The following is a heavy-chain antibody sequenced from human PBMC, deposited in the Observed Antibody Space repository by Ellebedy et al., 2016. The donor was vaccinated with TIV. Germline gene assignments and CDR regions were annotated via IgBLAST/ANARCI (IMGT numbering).Heavy chain of an antibody. Sequence: SETLSLTCTVSGGSISSSSYYWSWIRQPPGKGLEWIGYIYYSGSTNYNPSLKSRVTMSVDTSKNQFSLKLSSVTAADTAVYYCARGDNSGWLLFDYWGQGTLVTVSS. CDR2: IYYSGST. J-gene: IGHJ4*02. CDR3: ARGDNSGWLLFDY. CDR1: GGSISSSSYY. D-gene: IGHD6-19*01. V-gene: IGHV4-61*01.